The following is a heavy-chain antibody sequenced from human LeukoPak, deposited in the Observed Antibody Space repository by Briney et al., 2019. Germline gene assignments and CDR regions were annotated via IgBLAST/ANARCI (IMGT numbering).Heavy chain of an antibody. CDR1: GFTFSSYG. CDR2: ISYDGSDK. Sequence: GRSLRLSCAASGFTFSSYGLHWVRQAPGKGLEWVAVISYDGSDKYYADSVKGRFTISRDNSKNTLYLQMNSLRAEDTPVYYCEGYCSSGYCSRSFDYWGQGTLVTVSS. V-gene: IGHV3-30*03. D-gene: IGHD2-15*01. J-gene: IGHJ4*02. CDR3: EGYCSSGYCSRSFDY.